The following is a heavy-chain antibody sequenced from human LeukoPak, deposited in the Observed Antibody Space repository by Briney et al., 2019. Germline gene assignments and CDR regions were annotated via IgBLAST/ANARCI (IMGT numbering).Heavy chain of an antibody. CDR1: GFTFRGYG. Sequence: GGSLRLPCVASGFTFRGYGMHWVRQAPGKGLEWLSLLWYDGSNEYYADSVKGRFTISRDNPKNTLYLQMNSLRAEDTAVYYCAKGMTTGPRSVYHYMDVWGKGTTVTVSS. CDR3: AKGMTTGPRSVYHYMDV. D-gene: IGHD4-17*01. V-gene: IGHV3-33*06. J-gene: IGHJ6*03. CDR2: LWYDGSNE.